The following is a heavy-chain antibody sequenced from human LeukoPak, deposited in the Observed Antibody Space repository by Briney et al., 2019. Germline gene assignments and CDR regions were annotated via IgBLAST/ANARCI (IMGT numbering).Heavy chain of an antibody. Sequence: GGSLRLSCAASGFTFSSYSMNWVRQAPGKGLEWVSSISSSSNYIYYPDSVKGRFTISRDNAKNSLYLQMNSLRAEDTAVYYCAELGITMIGGVWGKGTTVTISS. CDR2: ISSSSNYI. J-gene: IGHJ6*04. CDR3: AELGITMIGGV. CDR1: GFTFSSYS. V-gene: IGHV3-21*01. D-gene: IGHD3-10*02.